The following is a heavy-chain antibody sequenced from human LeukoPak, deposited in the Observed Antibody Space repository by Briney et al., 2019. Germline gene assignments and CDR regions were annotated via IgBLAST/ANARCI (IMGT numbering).Heavy chain of an antibody. CDR2: IIPIFGIA. CDR1: GGTFSSYA. D-gene: IGHD1-26*01. Sequence: GSSVKVSCKASGGTFSSYAISWVRQAPGQGLEWMGGIIPIFGIANYAQKFQGRVTITADKSTSTAYMELSSLRSEDTAVYYCARDGDSGSYYDYWGQGTLVTVSS. J-gene: IGHJ4*02. CDR3: ARDGDSGSYYDY. V-gene: IGHV1-69*17.